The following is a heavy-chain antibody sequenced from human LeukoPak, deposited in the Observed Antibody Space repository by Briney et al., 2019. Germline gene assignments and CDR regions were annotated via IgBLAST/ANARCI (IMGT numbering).Heavy chain of an antibody. CDR1: GGSISGYY. J-gene: IGHJ3*02. CDR2: IYTSGST. CDR3: ARGSVVLAGAFDI. Sequence: RPSETLSLTCTVSGGSISGYYWSWIRQPAGKGLEWIGRIYTSGSTNYNPSLKSRVTISVDTSKNQFSLKLSSVTAADTAVYYCARGSVVLAGAFDIWGQGTMVTVSS. V-gene: IGHV4-4*07. D-gene: IGHD4-23*01.